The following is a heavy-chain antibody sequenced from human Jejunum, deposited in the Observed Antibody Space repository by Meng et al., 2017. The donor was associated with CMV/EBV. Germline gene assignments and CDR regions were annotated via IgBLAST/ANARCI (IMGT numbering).Heavy chain of an antibody. D-gene: IGHD5-18*01. Sequence: SGAPLSNYIISWVRQAPGQGLEWMGRIILILGTPNHAQKFQGRVSITADKSTSTVYMELNSLRSEDTAIYYCASDISGNSYAYDQWGQGTLVTVSS. J-gene: IGHJ5*02. V-gene: IGHV1-69*08. CDR3: ASDISGNSYAYDQ. CDR2: IILILGTP. CDR1: GAPLSNYI.